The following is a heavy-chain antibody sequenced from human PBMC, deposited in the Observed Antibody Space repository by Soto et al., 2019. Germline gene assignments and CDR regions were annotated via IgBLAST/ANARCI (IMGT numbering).Heavy chain of an antibody. D-gene: IGHD3-16*01. CDR1: GFTFTRAW. J-gene: IGHJ4*01. V-gene: IGHV3-15*07. CDR3: AADLPDWGAYAFDY. CDR2: AKSEINGGGI. Sequence: EVQLVESGGDSVQPGGSLRLTCATSGFTFTRAWLNWVRQAPGKGLEWVGRAKSEINGGGIDYAGPVKGRFSISRDASQNTFYLQMNSLRADDTAVYYCAADLPDWGAYAFDYWGHGTQVTVSS.